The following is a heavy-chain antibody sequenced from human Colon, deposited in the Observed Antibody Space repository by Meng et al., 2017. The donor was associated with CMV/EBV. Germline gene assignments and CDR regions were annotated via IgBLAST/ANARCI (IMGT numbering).Heavy chain of an antibody. V-gene: IGHV3-23*01. CDR1: GFIFKNYI. CDR3: ARTVFDSVKSGLGV. Sequence: GESLKISCEASGFIFKNYIMHWVRQAPGKGLEWVSDVSRRGETTYYADSVKGRFSVSRDNSKNMVFLQMTSLTAEDTAVYYCARTVFDSVKSGLGVWGQGTTVTVSS. J-gene: IGHJ6*02. CDR2: VSRRGETT. D-gene: IGHD3-3*01.